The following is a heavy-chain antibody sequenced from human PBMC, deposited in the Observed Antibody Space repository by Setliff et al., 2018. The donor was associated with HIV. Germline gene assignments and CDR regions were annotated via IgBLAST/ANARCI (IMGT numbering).Heavy chain of an antibody. V-gene: IGHV3-7*01. J-gene: IGHJ4*02. D-gene: IGHD3-16*01. CDR3: ARGQTSMLN. CDR1: GITFSSYW. Sequence: HPGGSLRLSCEVSGITFSSYWMSWVRQTPGKGLEWVANIKQDGSENSYVGSVRGRFTISRDNANNSLYLQMNSLRADDTAVYYCARGQTSMLNWGQGTLVTVSS. CDR2: IKQDGSEN.